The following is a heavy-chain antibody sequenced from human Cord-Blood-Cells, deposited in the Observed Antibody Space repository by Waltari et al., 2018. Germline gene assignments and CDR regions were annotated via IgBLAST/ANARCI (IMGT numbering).Heavy chain of an antibody. V-gene: IGHV4-34*01. D-gene: IGHD6-13*01. CDR1: GGSFSGYY. Sequence: QVQLQQWGAGLLKPSETLSLTCAVYGGSFSGYYWSWIRQPLGKGLEWIGEINHSGSTNYNPSLKSRVTISVDTSKNQFSLKLSSVTAADTAVYYCARVGLGYSSSWKAEKDYWGQGTLVTVSS. CDR2: INHSGST. J-gene: IGHJ4*02. CDR3: ARVGLGYSSSWKAEKDY.